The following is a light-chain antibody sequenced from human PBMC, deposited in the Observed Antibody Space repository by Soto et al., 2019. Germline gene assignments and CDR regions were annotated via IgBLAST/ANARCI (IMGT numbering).Light chain of an antibody. CDR3: QQYYSYPVT. J-gene: IGKJ2*01. V-gene: IGKV1-5*03. Sequence: DIPMTQSPSTLSASVGDRVTITCRASQSISSWLAWYQQKPGKAPKVLIYKASSLESGVPSRFSGSGSGTEFTLTISSLQPDDFATYYCQQYYSYPVTFGQGTKLEIK. CDR1: QSISSW. CDR2: KAS.